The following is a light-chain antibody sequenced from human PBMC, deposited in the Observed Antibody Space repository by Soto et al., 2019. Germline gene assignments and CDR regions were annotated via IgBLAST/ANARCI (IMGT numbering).Light chain of an antibody. V-gene: IGKV1-9*01. Sequence: DIPLTQSPSFLSASVGDRVTITCRASQDISSYLAWYQQKPGKAPNLLIYAASTLQSGVPSRFSGGGSETEFTLTISSLQPEDFATYYCQQLNDYPLTFGGGTKVEIK. CDR2: AAS. J-gene: IGKJ4*01. CDR3: QQLNDYPLT. CDR1: QDISSY.